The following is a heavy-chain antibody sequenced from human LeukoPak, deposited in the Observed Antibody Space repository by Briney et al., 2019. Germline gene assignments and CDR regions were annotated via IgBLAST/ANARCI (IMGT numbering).Heavy chain of an antibody. V-gene: IGHV1-3*01. CDR1: GYSFTSYA. CDR2: INAGNGNT. J-gene: IGHJ4*02. CDR3: ARAYYGSGSLDY. Sequence: ASVKVSCKASGYSFTSYAMHWVRLAPRQRREWMGWINAGNGNTKYSQKFQGRVTITRDTSVSTAYMELSSLRSEDTAVYYCARAYYGSGSLDYWGQGTLVTVSS. D-gene: IGHD3-10*01.